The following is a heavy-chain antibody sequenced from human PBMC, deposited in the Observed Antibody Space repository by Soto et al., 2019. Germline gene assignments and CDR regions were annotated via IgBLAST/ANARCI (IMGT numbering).Heavy chain of an antibody. J-gene: IGHJ4*02. CDR1: GFTFDDYA. Sequence: PGGSLRLSCAASGFTFDDYAMHWVRQAPGKGLEWVSGISWNSGSIGYADSVKGRFTISRDNAKNSLYLQMNSLRAEDTALYYCAKGAWSGTVYYFDYWGQGTLVTVSS. V-gene: IGHV3-9*01. CDR3: AKGAWSGTVYYFDY. D-gene: IGHD3-3*01. CDR2: ISWNSGSI.